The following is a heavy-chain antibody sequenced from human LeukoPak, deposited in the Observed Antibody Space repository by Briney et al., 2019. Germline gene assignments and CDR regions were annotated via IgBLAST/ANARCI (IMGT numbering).Heavy chain of an antibody. CDR1: GGTFSSYA. Sequence: GASVKVSCKASGGTFSSYAISWVRQAPGQGLEWMGGIIPIFGTANYAQKFQGRVTITADESTSTAYMELSSLRSEDTAVYYCARGQRITMILSWFDPWGQGTLVTVSS. D-gene: IGHD3-22*01. CDR2: IIPIFGTA. V-gene: IGHV1-69*13. J-gene: IGHJ5*02. CDR3: ARGQRITMILSWFDP.